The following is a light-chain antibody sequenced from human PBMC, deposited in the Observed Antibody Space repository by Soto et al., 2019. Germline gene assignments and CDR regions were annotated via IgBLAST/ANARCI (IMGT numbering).Light chain of an antibody. J-gene: IGKJ1*01. CDR3: QQHNNWPPWT. CDR1: QSVSSN. CDR2: GAS. Sequence: EIVMTQSPATLSVSPGERATLSCRASQSVSSNLAWYQQKPGQAPRLLMYGASTRAPGIPDRFSGSGSGTEFTLTIRRLQSEDFAVYYCQQHNNWPPWTFGQGTKVEIK. V-gene: IGKV3-15*01.